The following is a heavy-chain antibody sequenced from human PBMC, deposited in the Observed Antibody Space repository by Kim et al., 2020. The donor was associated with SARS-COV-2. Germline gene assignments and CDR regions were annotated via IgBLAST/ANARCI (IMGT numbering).Heavy chain of an antibody. J-gene: IGHJ3*02. CDR3: ARGVNIVVVTAITHDAFDI. Sequence: ASVKVSCKASGYTFTSYGISWVRQAPGQGLEWMGWISAYNGNTNYAQKLQGRVTMTTDTSTSTAYMELRSLRSDDTAVYYCARGVNIVVVTAITHDAFDIWGQGTMVTVSS. D-gene: IGHD2-21*02. CDR2: ISAYNGNT. CDR1: GYTFTSYG. V-gene: IGHV1-18*01.